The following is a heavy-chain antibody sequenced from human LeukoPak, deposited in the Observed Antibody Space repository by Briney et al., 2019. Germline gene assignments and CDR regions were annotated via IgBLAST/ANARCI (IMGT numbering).Heavy chain of an antibody. CDR1: GFTVSSNY. V-gene: IGHV3-53*01. J-gene: IGHJ4*02. D-gene: IGHD3-10*01. Sequence: GGSLRLSCAASGFTVSSNYMSWVRQAPGKGLEWVSVIYSGGSTYYADSVKGRFTISRDNSKNTLYLQMNSLRAEDTAVYYCAKDFVGRASAIYWGQGTLVTVSS. CDR3: AKDFVGRASAIY. CDR2: IYSGGST.